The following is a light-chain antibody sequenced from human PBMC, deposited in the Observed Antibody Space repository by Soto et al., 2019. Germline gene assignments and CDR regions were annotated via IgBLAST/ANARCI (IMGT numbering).Light chain of an antibody. CDR2: GAS. V-gene: IGKV1-39*01. J-gene: IGKJ4*01. Sequence: DIQRTQSPSSLSASIGDRVTITCRASQNIRNYLNWYQQKSGKAPELLIYGASSLQCGVPSRFSGSGSRTDFTLTISSLESEDFATSYCQQGHRGLSFGGGTQV. CDR1: QNIRNY. CDR3: QQGHRGLS.